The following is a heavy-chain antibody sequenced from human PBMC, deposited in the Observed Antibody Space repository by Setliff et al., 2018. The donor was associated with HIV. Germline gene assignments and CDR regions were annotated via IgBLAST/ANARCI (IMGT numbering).Heavy chain of an antibody. CDR1: GGSISGHF. D-gene: IGHD3-3*01. Sequence: SETLSLTCSVSGGSISGHFWSWIRQSPGKGLEWIGYIYGNGNTKYNRFLSSRVTMSVDTSKNQFSLNLNSVTAADTAMYYCARLDSSIFGTIKPLHHFDYWGQGLMVTVSS. CDR3: ARLDSSIFGTIKPLHHFDY. CDR2: IYGNGNT. V-gene: IGHV4-4*09. J-gene: IGHJ4*01.